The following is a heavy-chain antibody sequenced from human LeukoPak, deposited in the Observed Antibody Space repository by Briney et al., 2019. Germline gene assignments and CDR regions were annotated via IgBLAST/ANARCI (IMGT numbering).Heavy chain of an antibody. V-gene: IGHV4-61*01. CDR3: ARDQCTSTSCYALYGMDV. Sequence: SVTLSLTCTVSGGSVSSGSYYWSWIRQPPGKGLEWIGYIYYSGNTNYNPSLKSRVTISVDTSKNQFSLKLSSVTAADTAVYYCARDQCTSTSCYALYGMDVWGKGTTVTVSS. CDR2: IYYSGNT. D-gene: IGHD2-2*01. J-gene: IGHJ6*04. CDR1: GGSVSSGSYY.